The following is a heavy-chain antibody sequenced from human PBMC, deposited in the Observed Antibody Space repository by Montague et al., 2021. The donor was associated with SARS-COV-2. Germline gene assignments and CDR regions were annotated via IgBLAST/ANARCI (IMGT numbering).Heavy chain of an antibody. V-gene: IGHV6-1*01. J-gene: IGHJ4*02. Sequence: SAISGDSVSRYSAAWNWMRQSLLRGLEGLGRTYYRSKWYNDYAVSVKSRITINPDTSKNQISLQLNSVTPEDTAVYYCARTSASSDYWGQGTLVTVSS. CDR1: GDSVSRYSAA. D-gene: IGHD1-26*01. CDR3: ARTSASSDY. CDR2: TYYRSKWYN.